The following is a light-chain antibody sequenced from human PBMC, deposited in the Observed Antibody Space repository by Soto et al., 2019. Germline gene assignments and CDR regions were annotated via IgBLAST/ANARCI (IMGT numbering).Light chain of an antibody. CDR3: QTWGTGIRV. Sequence: QLVLTQSPSASASLGASVKLTCTLSSGHSSYAIAWLQQQPEKGPRYLMKLNSDGSNNKGDGIPDRFSGSSSGAERYLTISSLQSEDEADYYCQTWGTGIRVFGGGTKLTVL. J-gene: IGLJ2*01. CDR1: SGHSSYA. V-gene: IGLV4-69*01. CDR2: LNSDGSN.